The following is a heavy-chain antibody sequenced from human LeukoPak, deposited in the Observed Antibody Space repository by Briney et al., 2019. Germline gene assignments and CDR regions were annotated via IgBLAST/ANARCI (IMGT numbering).Heavy chain of an antibody. V-gene: IGHV3-48*03. CDR1: GFTFSSYE. Sequence: PGGSLRLSCAASGFTFSSYEMNWVRQAPGKGLEWVSYISSSGSTIYYADSVKGRFTISRDNAEISLYLQMNSLRAEDTAVYYCARGTTVTTSDAFDIWGQGTMVTVSS. CDR2: ISSSGSTI. D-gene: IGHD4-17*01. J-gene: IGHJ3*02. CDR3: ARGTTVTTSDAFDI.